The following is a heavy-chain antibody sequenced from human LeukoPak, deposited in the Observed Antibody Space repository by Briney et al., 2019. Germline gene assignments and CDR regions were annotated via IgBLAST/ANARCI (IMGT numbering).Heavy chain of an antibody. J-gene: IGHJ4*02. V-gene: IGHV3-30-3*01. Sequence: GGSLRLSCAASGFTFTTYAMHWVRQAPGKGLDWVAVISYDGSDKYYADSVKGRFTISRDNSKNALYLQMNSLRAEDTAVYYCAKVGFSEMEWLLYSDHWGQGTLVTVSS. CDR1: GFTFTTYA. CDR3: AKVGFSEMEWLLYSDH. D-gene: IGHD3-3*01. CDR2: ISYDGSDK.